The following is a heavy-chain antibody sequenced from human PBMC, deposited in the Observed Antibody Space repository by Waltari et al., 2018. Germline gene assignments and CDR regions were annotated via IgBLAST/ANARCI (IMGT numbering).Heavy chain of an antibody. CDR3: ARVGPRVVVVPPYYMDL. D-gene: IGHD2-2*01. J-gene: IGHJ6*03. Sequence: EHLEQGGAGLLKASETLSLICAVNGGSCSGYSWSWLRQSPGKGLEWIGEIDVSRNINYNPSLQSRVTIALDASRGHLFRKLSSLTATDTALYYCARVGPRVVVVPPYYMDLWARATTVVVS. CDR1: GGSCSGYS. V-gene: IGHV4-34*02. CDR2: IDVSRNI.